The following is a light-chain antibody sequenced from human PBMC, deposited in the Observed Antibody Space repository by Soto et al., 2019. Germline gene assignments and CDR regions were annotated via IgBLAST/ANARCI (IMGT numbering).Light chain of an antibody. CDR1: QTISSW. Sequence: DVQMTQSPSTLSGSVGDRVTTTCRASQTISSWLAWYQQKPGKAPKLLIYKASTLKSGVPSRFSGSGSGTEFTLTISSLQPDDFATYYCQHYNSYSEAFGQGTKAAIK. V-gene: IGKV1-5*03. J-gene: IGKJ1*01. CDR3: QHYNSYSEA. CDR2: KAS.